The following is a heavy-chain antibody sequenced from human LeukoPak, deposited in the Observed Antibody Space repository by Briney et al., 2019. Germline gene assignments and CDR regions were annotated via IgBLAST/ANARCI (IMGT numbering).Heavy chain of an antibody. J-gene: IGHJ3*02. V-gene: IGHV3-7*01. CDR2: IKEDGREK. CDR3: AKDADLGATVIGALDI. D-gene: IGHD1-26*01. CDR1: GFTFSSYW. Sequence: QPGGSLRLSCAASGFTFSSYWMSWVRQAPGKGLEWVANIKEDGREKYYVDSVKGRFTISRDNGKNSLYLQMNSLRAEDAAVYYCAKDADLGATVIGALDIWGQGTMATVSS.